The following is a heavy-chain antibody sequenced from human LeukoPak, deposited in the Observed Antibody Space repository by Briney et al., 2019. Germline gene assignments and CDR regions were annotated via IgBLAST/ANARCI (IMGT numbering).Heavy chain of an antibody. CDR2: IYYSGST. J-gene: IGHJ6*02. CDR3: ARGREAAAGYGMDV. CDR1: GGSISSYY. V-gene: IGHV4-59*01. D-gene: IGHD6-13*01. Sequence: SETLSLTCTVSGGSISSYYWSWIRQPPGKGLEWIGYIYYSGSTNYNPSLKSRVTISVDTSKNQFSLKLSSVTAADTAVYYCARGREAAAGYGMDVWGQGTTVTVSS.